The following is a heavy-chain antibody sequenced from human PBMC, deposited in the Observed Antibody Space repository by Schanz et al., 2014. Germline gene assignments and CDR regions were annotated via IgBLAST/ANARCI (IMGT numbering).Heavy chain of an antibody. D-gene: IGHD1-1*01. Sequence: QVQLQESGPGLVEPSQTLSLTCGVSGGSISSGGYSWTWIRQPPGKGLEWIGYIYYSGSTYYNPSLKSRVTISLDTSKNQFSLTLASLTAADTAVYYCARDTTWRLDLWGRGTLVTVSS. CDR3: ARDTTWRLDL. CDR1: GGSISSGGYS. V-gene: IGHV4-30-4*07. CDR2: IYYSGST. J-gene: IGHJ2*01.